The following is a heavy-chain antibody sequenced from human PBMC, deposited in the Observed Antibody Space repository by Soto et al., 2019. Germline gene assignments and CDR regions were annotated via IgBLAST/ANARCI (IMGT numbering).Heavy chain of an antibody. J-gene: IGHJ6*02. Sequence: SETLSLTCTVSGGSISSYYWSWIRQPPGKGLEWIGYIYYSGSTNYNPSLKSRVTISVDTSKNQFSLKLSSVTAADTAVYYCARDRIGYGMDVWGQGTTVTVSS. CDR2: IYYSGST. CDR3: ARDRIGYGMDV. CDR1: GGSISSYY. V-gene: IGHV4-59*01. D-gene: IGHD3-10*01.